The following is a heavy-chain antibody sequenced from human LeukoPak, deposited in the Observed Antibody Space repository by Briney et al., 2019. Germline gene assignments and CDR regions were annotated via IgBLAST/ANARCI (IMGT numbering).Heavy chain of an antibody. CDR1: GYTLTELS. CDR2: FDPEDGET. J-gene: IGHJ3*02. CDR3: ATVVATTKDAFDI. V-gene: IGHV1-24*01. D-gene: IGHD5-12*01. Sequence: GASMKVSCKVSGYTLTELSMHWVRQAPGKGLEWMGGFDPEDGETIYAQKFQGRVTMTEDTSTDTAYMELSSLRSEDTAVYYCATVVATTKDAFDIWGQGTMVTVSS.